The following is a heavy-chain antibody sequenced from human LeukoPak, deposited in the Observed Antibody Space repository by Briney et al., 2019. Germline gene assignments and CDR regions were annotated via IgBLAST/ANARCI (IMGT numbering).Heavy chain of an antibody. CDR1: GFTFSSYA. J-gene: IGHJ4*02. CDR2: ISASGGNT. CDR3: AKLGYCSGGSCYSGYFDY. Sequence: SGGSLRLSCAASGFTFSSYAMSWVRQAPGKGLEWVSVISASGGNTYYADPVKGRFTISRDNSKNTLYLQMNSLRAEDTAVYYCAKLGYCSGGSCYSGYFDYWGQGTLVTVSS. D-gene: IGHD2-15*01. V-gene: IGHV3-23*01.